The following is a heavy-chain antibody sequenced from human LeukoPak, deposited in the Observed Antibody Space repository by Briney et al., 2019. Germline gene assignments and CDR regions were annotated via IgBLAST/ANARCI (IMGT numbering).Heavy chain of an antibody. D-gene: IGHD3-16*01. V-gene: IGHV3-7*03. Sequence: GGSLRLSCVASGLSFSNYWMNWARQAPGKGLEWVASINHNGNVNYYVHSVKGRFTISRDNAKNSLYLQMSNLRAEDTAVYFCARGGGLDVWGQGATVTVPS. CDR3: ARGGGLDV. CDR2: INHNGNVN. J-gene: IGHJ6*02. CDR1: GLSFSNYW.